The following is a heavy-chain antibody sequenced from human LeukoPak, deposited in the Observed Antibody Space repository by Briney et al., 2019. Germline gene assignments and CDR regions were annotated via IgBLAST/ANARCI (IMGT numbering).Heavy chain of an antibody. D-gene: IGHD3-22*01. CDR2: IYYSGST. CDR1: GGSISSYY. Sequence: PSETLSLTCTVSGGSISSYYWNWIRQPPGKGLEWIGYIYYSGSTNYNPSLKSRVTISVDTSKNQFSLKLSSVTAADTAVYYCARETPTYYYDSSGYSPGAFDIWGQGTMVTVSS. CDR3: ARETPTYYYDSSGYSPGAFDI. V-gene: IGHV4-59*01. J-gene: IGHJ3*02.